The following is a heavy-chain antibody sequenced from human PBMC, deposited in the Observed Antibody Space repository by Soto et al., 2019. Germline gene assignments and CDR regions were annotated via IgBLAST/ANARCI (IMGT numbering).Heavy chain of an antibody. J-gene: IGHJ3*02. CDR1: GCTFSSYG. CDR3: STAYVVVVAATMGAFDI. V-gene: IGHV3-30*19. CDR2: ISYDGSNK. Sequence: GLCLRFSCAASGCTFSSYGMHRGRQAPGKGLEWVAVISYDGSNKYYADSVKGRFTISRDNYKSTLYLQMNSLRAEDPAVYYCSTAYVVVVAATMGAFDIWGQGTMVTVS. D-gene: IGHD2-15*01.